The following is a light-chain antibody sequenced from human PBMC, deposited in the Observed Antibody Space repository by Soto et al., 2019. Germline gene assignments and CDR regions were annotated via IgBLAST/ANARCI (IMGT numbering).Light chain of an antibody. Sequence: QSVLTQPASVSGSPGQSITISCTGTSSDIGAYNFVSWYQRHPGKAPKLMIYNVNNRPSGFSSRFAGSKSGNTASLTISGLRAEDEADYYCSSYAGSNTFVFGTGTKVTVL. CDR2: NVN. CDR3: SSYAGSNTFV. CDR1: SSDIGAYNF. V-gene: IGLV2-14*03. J-gene: IGLJ1*01.